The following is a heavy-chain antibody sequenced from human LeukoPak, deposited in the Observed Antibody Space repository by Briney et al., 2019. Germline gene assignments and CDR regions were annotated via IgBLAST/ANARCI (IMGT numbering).Heavy chain of an antibody. CDR3: ARVLYSSGWL. D-gene: IGHD6-19*01. CDR1: GFTFSSYS. CDR2: ISSSSSYI. Sequence: TGGSLRLSCAASGFTFSSYSMNWVRQAPGKGLEWVSSISSSSSYIYYADSVKGRSTISRDNAKNSLYLQMNSLRAEDTAVYYCARVLYSSGWLWGQGTLVTVSS. J-gene: IGHJ4*02. V-gene: IGHV3-21*01.